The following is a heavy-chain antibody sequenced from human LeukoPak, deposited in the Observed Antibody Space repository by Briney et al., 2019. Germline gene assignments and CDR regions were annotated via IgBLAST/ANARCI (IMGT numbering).Heavy chain of an antibody. CDR2: ISGSGGST. D-gene: IGHD3-22*01. Sequence: GGSLRLSCAASGFNFSTYAMGWVRQAPGKGLEWVSVISGSGGSTYYADSVKGRFTISRDNSKNTLYLQMNSLRAEDTAVYYCAKDPIVVITGSFDYWGQGTLVTVSS. CDR1: GFNFSTYA. CDR3: AKDPIVVITGSFDY. V-gene: IGHV3-23*01. J-gene: IGHJ4*02.